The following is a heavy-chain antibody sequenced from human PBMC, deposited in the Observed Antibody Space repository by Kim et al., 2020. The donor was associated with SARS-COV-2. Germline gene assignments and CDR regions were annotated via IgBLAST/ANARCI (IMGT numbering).Heavy chain of an antibody. J-gene: IGHJ5*02. Sequence: GGSLRLSCAASGFTFSSYAMSWVRQAPGKGLEWVSAISGSGGSTYYADSVKGRFTISRDNSKNTLYLQMNSLRAEDTAVYYCAKDSRGSGSPNWFDPWGQGTLVTVSS. CDR3: AKDSRGSGSPNWFDP. CDR1: GFTFSSYA. CDR2: ISGSGGST. V-gene: IGHV3-23*01. D-gene: IGHD3-10*01.